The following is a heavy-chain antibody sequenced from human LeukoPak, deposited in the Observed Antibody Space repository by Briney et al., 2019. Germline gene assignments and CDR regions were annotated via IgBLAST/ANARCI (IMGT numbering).Heavy chain of an antibody. CDR3: ARDMEGYYDILTGNTQYGMDV. Sequence: GGSLRLSCAASGFTFSSYAMSWVRQAPGKGLEWVSAISGSGGSTYYADSVKGRFTISRDNSKNTLYLQMNSLRAEDTAVYYCARDMEGYYDILTGNTQYGMDVWGQGTTATVSS. CDR1: GFTFSSYA. V-gene: IGHV3-23*01. J-gene: IGHJ6*02. D-gene: IGHD3-9*01. CDR2: ISGSGGST.